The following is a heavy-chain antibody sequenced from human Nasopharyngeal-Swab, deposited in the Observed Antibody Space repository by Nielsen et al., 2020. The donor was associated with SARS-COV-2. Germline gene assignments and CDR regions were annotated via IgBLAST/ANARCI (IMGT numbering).Heavy chain of an antibody. CDR2: IYFSGST. D-gene: IGHD1-26*01. Sequence: SETLSLTYSVSGGSINNYYWSWIRQPAGKGLEWIGRIYFSGSTNYNPSLKSRVTMSVDMSKNQFSLKLSSVTAADTAVYYCAREEQSFDYWGQGTLVAVSS. CDR1: GGSINNYY. V-gene: IGHV4-4*07. J-gene: IGHJ4*02. CDR3: AREEQSFDY.